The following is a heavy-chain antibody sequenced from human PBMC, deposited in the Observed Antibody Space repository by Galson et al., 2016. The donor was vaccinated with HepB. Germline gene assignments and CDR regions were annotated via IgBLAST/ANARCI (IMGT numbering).Heavy chain of an antibody. J-gene: IGHJ5*02. V-gene: IGHV1-18*01. CDR2: ISAYNGDT. Sequence: SVKVSCKASGYTFTSSGISWVRQAPGQGLEWMGWISAYNGDTKYAQKFQGRVTMTTDTSTSTAYMELRSLRSDDTAVYYCARDGGGVYCSGGTCYLTKDNWFDPWGQGNLVNVPS. CDR1: GYTFTSSG. D-gene: IGHD2-15*01. CDR3: ARDGGGVYCSGGTCYLTKDNWFDP.